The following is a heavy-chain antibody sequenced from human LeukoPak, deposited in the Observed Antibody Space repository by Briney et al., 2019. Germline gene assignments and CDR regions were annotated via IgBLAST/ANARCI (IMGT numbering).Heavy chain of an antibody. CDR3: ARGHIASWYNVEN. V-gene: IGHV3-11*06. CDR2: ISGSSTYT. D-gene: IGHD6-13*01. CDR1: GFTFSDYY. Sequence: NSGGSLRLSCAASGFTFSDYYMSWIRQAPGKGLEWVSYISGSSTYTNYADSVKGRFTISRDNAKNSLYLVMNSLRAEDTAVYYCARGHIASWYNVENWGQGTLVTVSS. J-gene: IGHJ4*02.